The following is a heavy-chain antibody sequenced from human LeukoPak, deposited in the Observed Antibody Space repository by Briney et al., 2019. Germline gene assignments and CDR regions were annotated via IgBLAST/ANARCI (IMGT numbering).Heavy chain of an antibody. J-gene: IGHJ3*02. CDR1: GYTFTGYY. CDR2: INPNSGGT. V-gene: IGHV1-2*02. Sequence: GASVKVSCKASGYTFTGYYMHWVRQAPGQGLEWMGWINPNSGGTNYAQKFQGRVTMTRDTSISTAYMELSRLRSDDTAVYYCATELAVAGSGAFDIWGQGTLITVSS. D-gene: IGHD6-19*01. CDR3: ATELAVAGSGAFDI.